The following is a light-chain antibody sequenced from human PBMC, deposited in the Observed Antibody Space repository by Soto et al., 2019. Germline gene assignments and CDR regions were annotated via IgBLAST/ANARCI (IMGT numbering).Light chain of an antibody. Sequence: EIVMTQSPATLSVWPGERATLSCRACQIVSSTLAWYQQKPGQAPRLLIYGASTRATGIPARFSGSGSGTEFTLTITSLQSEDFAVYYCQQYNNWPGITFGQGTRLEIK. J-gene: IGKJ5*01. CDR3: QQYNNWPGIT. CDR2: GAS. V-gene: IGKV3-15*01. CDR1: QIVSST.